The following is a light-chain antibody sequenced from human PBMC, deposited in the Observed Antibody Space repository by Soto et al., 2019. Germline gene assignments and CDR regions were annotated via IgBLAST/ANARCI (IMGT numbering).Light chain of an antibody. J-gene: IGLJ2*01. V-gene: IGLV1-44*01. Sequence: QSVLTQPPSASGTPGQRVTISCSGSGSSIGTNTVNWYRQLPGTAPKLLIYGDNQRPSGGPDRFSGSKSGTSASLAISGLQSEDEAAYYCEAWDGSLNNVLFGGGTKLTVL. CDR2: GDN. CDR1: GSSIGTNT. CDR3: EAWDGSLNNVL.